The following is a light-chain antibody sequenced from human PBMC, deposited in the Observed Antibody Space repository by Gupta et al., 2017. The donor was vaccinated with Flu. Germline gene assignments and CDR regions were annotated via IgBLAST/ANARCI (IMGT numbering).Light chain of an antibody. CDR2: KAS. Sequence: DIQKTQSPSTLSASVGDRVTITCRASQSISSWLAWYQQKPGKAPKLLIYKASSLESGVPSRFSGSGSGTEFTLTISSLQPDDVATYYCQKYNSDLFTFGQGTKVEIK. V-gene: IGKV1-5*03. CDR1: QSISSW. CDR3: QKYNSDLFT. J-gene: IGKJ3*01.